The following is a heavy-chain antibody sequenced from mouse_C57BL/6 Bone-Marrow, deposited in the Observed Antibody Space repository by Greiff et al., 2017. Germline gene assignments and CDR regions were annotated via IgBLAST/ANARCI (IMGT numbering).Heavy chain of an antibody. J-gene: IGHJ3*01. V-gene: IGHV2-5*01. CDR1: GFSLTSYG. Sequence: VKLVESGPGLVQPSQSLSITCTVSGFSLTSYGVHWVRQSPGKGLEWLGVIWRGGSTDYNAAFMSRLIITKDNFKSQVFCKMNSLQADDTAIYYCARYDGYYAWFAYWGQGTLVTVSA. CDR3: ARYDGYYAWFAY. D-gene: IGHD2-3*01. CDR2: IWRGGST.